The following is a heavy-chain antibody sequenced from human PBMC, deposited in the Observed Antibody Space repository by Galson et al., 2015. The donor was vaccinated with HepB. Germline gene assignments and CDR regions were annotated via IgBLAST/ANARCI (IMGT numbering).Heavy chain of an antibody. CDR2: IIPIFGTA. CDR3: ARAGGFGVLPQAYFDY. Sequence: SVKVSCKASGGTFSSYAISWVRQAPGQGLEWMGGIIPIFGTANYAQKFQGRVTITADESTSTAYMELSSLRSEDTAVYYCARAGGFGVLPQAYFDYWGQGTLVTVSS. CDR1: GGTFSSYA. J-gene: IGHJ4*02. D-gene: IGHD3-10*01. V-gene: IGHV1-69*13.